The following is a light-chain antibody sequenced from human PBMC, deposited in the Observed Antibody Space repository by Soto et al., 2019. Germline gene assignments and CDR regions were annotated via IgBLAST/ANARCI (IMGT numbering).Light chain of an antibody. CDR3: QQYNNWPPLT. CDR1: ENIDSS. J-gene: IGKJ1*01. V-gene: IGKV3-15*01. CDR2: GAS. Sequence: EIVMTQSPATLSVSLGQRATLSCRASENIDSSLAWYQQKPGQAPRLLIYGASTRATGVPARFSGSGSGTEFTLTITSLQSEGFAVYYCQQYNNWPPLTFGQGTKVEIK.